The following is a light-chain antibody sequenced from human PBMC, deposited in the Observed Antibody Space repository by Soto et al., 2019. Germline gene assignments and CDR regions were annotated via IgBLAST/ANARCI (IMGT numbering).Light chain of an antibody. CDR2: AAS. V-gene: IGKV1-9*01. Sequence: DIQLTQSPSFLSASVGDRVTITCRASQGISSYLAWYQQKPGKAPKLLIYAASTLQSGVPSRFSGSGSGTEFNLTISSLQPEDFATYYCQQLNSYPFTFGGGNKVEIK. CDR1: QGISSY. CDR3: QQLNSYPFT. J-gene: IGKJ4*01.